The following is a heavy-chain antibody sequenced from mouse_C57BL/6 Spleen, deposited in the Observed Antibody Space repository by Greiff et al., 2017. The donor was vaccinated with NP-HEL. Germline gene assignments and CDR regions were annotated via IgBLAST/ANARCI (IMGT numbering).Heavy chain of an antibody. V-gene: IGHV1-18*01. CDR2: INPNNGGT. D-gene: IGHD2-4*01. J-gene: IGHJ2*01. Sequence: VQLQQSGPELVKPGASVKIPCKASGYTFTDYNMDWVKQSHGKSLEWIGDINPNNGGTIYNQKFKGKATLTVDKSSSTAYMELRSLTSEDTAVYYCARLLRLGYYFDYWGQGTTLTVSS. CDR1: GYTFTDYN. CDR3: ARLLRLGYYFDY.